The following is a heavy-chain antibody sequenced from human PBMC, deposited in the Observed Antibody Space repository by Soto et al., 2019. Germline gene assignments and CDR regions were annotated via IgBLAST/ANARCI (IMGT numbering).Heavy chain of an antibody. CDR2: INAGNGNT. Sequence: GASVKVSCKASGYTFTSYAMHWVRQAPGQRLEWMGWINAGNGNTKYSQKFQGRVTITRDTSASTAYMELSSLRSEDTAVYYCARAKMVINGYSSGWPWFDPWGQGTLVTVSS. CDR1: GYTFTSYA. V-gene: IGHV1-3*01. J-gene: IGHJ5*02. D-gene: IGHD6-19*01. CDR3: ARAKMVINGYSSGWPWFDP.